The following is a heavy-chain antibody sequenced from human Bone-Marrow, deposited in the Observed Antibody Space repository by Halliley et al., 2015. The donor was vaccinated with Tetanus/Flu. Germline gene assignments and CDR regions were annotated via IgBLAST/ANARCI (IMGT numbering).Heavy chain of an antibody. CDR3: ASPRGVSYLDD. Sequence: QLVQSGAEVKKPGESLRISCKASGYSFTTNWITWVRQMPGKGLEWMGRIDPSDPYTNYSPSFQGHATVSVDKSISTAYLQWSNLRLPYTAIYYCASPRGVSYLDDWGQGTLVPVTS. V-gene: IGHV5-10-1*01. CDR1: GYSFTTNW. D-gene: IGHD2-8*01. J-gene: IGHJ4*02. CDR2: IDPSDPYT.